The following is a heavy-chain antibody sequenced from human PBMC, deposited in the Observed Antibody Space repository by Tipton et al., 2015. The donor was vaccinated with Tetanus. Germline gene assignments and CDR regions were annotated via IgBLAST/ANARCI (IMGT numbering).Heavy chain of an antibody. J-gene: IGHJ4*02. CDR2: IIIVFSSS. Sequence: QSGAEVKNPGSSVRVSCKASGGILNNYAISWVRQAPGQGLEWMGGIIIVFSSSNYAQKFQGRVTITADKSTSTVYMELSSLRSEDTAVYYCARDGGSYYTDYWGQGTLVTVSS. D-gene: IGHD1-26*01. V-gene: IGHV1-69*06. CDR3: ARDGGSYYTDY. CDR1: GGILNNYA.